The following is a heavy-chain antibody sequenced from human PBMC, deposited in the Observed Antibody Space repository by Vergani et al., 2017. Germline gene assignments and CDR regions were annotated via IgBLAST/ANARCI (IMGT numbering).Heavy chain of an antibody. D-gene: IGHD3-3*01. CDR1: GFTFSSYA. CDR2: ISYDGSNK. V-gene: IGHV3-30-3*01. Sequence: QVQLVESGGGVVQPGRSLRLSCAASGFTFSSYAMHWVRQAPGKGLEWVAVISYDGSNKYYADSVKGRFTISRDNSKNTLYLQMNSLRAEDTAVYYCARATRFLEWSPLYYNVDIGARGTWVTVP. CDR3: ARATRFLEWSPLYYNVDI. J-gene: IGHJ6*03.